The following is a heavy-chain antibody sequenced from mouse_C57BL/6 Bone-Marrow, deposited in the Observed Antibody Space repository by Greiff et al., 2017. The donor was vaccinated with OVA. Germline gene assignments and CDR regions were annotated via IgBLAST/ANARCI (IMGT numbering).Heavy chain of an antibody. J-gene: IGHJ3*01. CDR3: ARQRDYYRDFAY. CDR1: GFTFSSYG. D-gene: IGHD1-1*01. CDR2: ISSGGSYT. Sequence: EVKLVESGGDLVKPGGSLKLSCAASGFTFSSYGMSWVRQTPDKRLEWVATISSGGSYTYYPDSVKGRFTIARANAKNTLYLQKSSLKSEDTAMYYCARQRDYYRDFAYWGQGTLVTVSA. V-gene: IGHV5-6*01.